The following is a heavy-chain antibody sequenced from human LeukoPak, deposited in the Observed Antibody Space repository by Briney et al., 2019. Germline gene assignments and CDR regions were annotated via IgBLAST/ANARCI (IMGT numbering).Heavy chain of an antibody. Sequence: GSLRLSCAASGFTFSSYAMSWVRQAPGKGLEWVSAISGSGGSTYYADSVKGRFTISRDNSKNTLYLQMNSLRAEDTAVYYCAKVDYDILTGTDWGQGTLVTVSS. D-gene: IGHD3-9*01. CDR3: AKVDYDILTGTD. CDR2: ISGSGGST. J-gene: IGHJ4*02. CDR1: GFTFSSYA. V-gene: IGHV3-23*01.